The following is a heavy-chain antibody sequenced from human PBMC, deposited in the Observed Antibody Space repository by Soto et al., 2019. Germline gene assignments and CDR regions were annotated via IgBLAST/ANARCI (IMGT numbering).Heavy chain of an antibody. D-gene: IGHD1-26*01. J-gene: IGHJ4*02. Sequence: SETLSLTCTVSGGSISSGSYHWSWIRQHPGKGLEWIGNIYYSGSSYYNPSLKSRATISIDTSKDQFSLRRCPVTAAAAAVYYCARVEGSSYYFRHDCWGRGTLVTVSS. CDR1: GGSISSGSYH. CDR3: ARVEGSSYYFRHDC. V-gene: IGHV4-31*03. CDR2: IYYSGSS.